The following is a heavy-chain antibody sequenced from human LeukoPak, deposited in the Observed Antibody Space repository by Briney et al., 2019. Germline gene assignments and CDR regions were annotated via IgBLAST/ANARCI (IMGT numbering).Heavy chain of an antibody. V-gene: IGHV3-21*01. CDR1: GFTFSSYS. Sequence: GRSLRLSCAASGFTFSSYSMNWVRQAPGKGLEWVSSISSSSSYIYYADSVKGRFTISRDNAKNSLYLQMNSLRAEDTAVYYCARDREGDWEGMDVWGQGTTVTVSS. J-gene: IGHJ6*02. D-gene: IGHD2-21*02. CDR2: ISSSSSYI. CDR3: ARDREGDWEGMDV.